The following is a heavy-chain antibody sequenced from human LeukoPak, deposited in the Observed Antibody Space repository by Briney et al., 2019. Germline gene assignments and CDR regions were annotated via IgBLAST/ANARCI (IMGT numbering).Heavy chain of an antibody. CDR1: GFTFSSYG. J-gene: IGHJ4*02. Sequence: GGSLRLSCAASGFTFSSYGMHWVRQAPGKGLEWVAVISYDGSNKYYADSVKGRFTISRDNSKNTLYLQMNSLRAEDTAVYYCAKDHGIWFGESPFDYWGQGTLVTVSS. V-gene: IGHV3-30*18. CDR3: AKDHGIWFGESPFDY. CDR2: ISYDGSNK. D-gene: IGHD3-10*01.